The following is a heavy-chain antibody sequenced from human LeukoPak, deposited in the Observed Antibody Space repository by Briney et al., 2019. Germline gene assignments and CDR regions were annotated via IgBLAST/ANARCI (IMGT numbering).Heavy chain of an antibody. J-gene: IGHJ4*02. D-gene: IGHD3-10*01. CDR1: GFTFSGSA. CDR3: ARAIKEYGELLYYFDY. V-gene: IGHV3-73*01. Sequence: PGGSLRLSCAASGFTFSGSAMHWVRQASGKGLEWVGRIRSKANSYATAYAASVKGRFTISRDDSKNTAYLQMNSLKTEDTAVYYCARAIKEYGELLYYFDYWGQGTLVTVSS. CDR2: IRSKANSYAT.